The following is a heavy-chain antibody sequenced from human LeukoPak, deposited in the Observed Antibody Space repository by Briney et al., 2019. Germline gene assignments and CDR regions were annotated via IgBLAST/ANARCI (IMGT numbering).Heavy chain of an antibody. CDR1: GFTFSNYG. Sequence: PGGSLRLSCAASGFTFSNYGIHWVRQAPGKGLEWVAFIRYDGSHKYYADSVKGRLTISRDNSKNTLYLQMNSLRVEDTAVYHCAKEGTVTPIDYWGQGTLVTVSS. CDR3: AKEGTVTPIDY. V-gene: IGHV3-30*02. J-gene: IGHJ4*02. CDR2: IRYDGSHK. D-gene: IGHD4-17*01.